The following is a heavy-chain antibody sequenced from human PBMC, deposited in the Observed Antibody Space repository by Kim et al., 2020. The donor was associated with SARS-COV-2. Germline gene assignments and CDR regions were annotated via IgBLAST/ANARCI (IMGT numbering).Heavy chain of an antibody. J-gene: IGHJ4*02. CDR1: GYSFTNYW. Sequence: GESLKISCKASGYSFTNYWIGWVRQMPGKGLEWMGLIYPGNSDTRYSPSFEGQVTISADKSISTAYLQWSSLRASDTAIYYCARHCSATSCYSPDSWGQCTLVTVSS. V-gene: IGHV5-51*01. CDR2: IYPGNSDT. D-gene: IGHD2-15*01. CDR3: ARHCSATSCYSPDS.